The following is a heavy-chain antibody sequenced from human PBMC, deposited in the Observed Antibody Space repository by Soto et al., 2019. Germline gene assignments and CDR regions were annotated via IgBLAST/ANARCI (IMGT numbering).Heavy chain of an antibody. CDR1: GYTFTSYG. Sequence: QVQLVQSGAEVKKPGASVKVSCKASGYTFTSYGISWVRQAPGQGLEWMGWISAYNGNTNNAQKFQDRVTMTTDTSTSTAYTELSSLRSDDTAVYYCARGGKNCTNGVCSVYGMDVWGQGTTVTVSS. CDR2: ISAYNGNT. D-gene: IGHD2-8*01. V-gene: IGHV1-18*01. CDR3: ARGGKNCTNGVCSVYGMDV. J-gene: IGHJ6*02.